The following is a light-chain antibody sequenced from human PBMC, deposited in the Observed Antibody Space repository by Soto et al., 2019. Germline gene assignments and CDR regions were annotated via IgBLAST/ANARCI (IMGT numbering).Light chain of an antibody. CDR2: DAS. J-gene: IGKJ1*01. Sequence: QMTQSRSSLSASVGERVTITCRASQSIRNYLNWYQQKPGKAPKLLIYDASSLQTGVPSRFSVSGSGTDFSLTISSLQPEDFATYHFQQSYSTPPWTFGQGTKVDIK. CDR3: QQSYSTPPWT. CDR1: QSIRNY. V-gene: IGKV1-39*01.